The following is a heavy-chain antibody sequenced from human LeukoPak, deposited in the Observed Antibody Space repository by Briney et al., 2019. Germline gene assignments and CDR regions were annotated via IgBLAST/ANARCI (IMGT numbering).Heavy chain of an antibody. Sequence: GASLKVSCKTSGYTFTSYDINWVRQDTGQGLEWMGWVKPHSGDTAYAQKFQGRVTMTRDSATSTVYMELSGLRSEDPAVYYCTRGVGVAGDYWGQGTLVTVSS. CDR3: TRGVGVAGDY. CDR1: GYTFTSYD. D-gene: IGHD3-3*01. CDR2: VKPHSGDT. V-gene: IGHV1-8*01. J-gene: IGHJ4*02.